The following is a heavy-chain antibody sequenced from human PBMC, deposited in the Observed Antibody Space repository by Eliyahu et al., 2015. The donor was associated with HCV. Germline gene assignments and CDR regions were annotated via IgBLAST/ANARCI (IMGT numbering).Heavy chain of an antibody. D-gene: IGHD6-19*01. J-gene: IGHJ5*02. V-gene: IGHV4-59*01. CDR2: IHYSGST. CDR3: ASGGGGIAVAGTGGWFDP. CDR1: GGSITTXY. Sequence: QVQLQESGPGLVKPSETLSLTCTVSGGSITTXYWSWIRQPPGKGLEWIGYIHYSGSTYYNPSLKSRVTISLDTSKNQFSLNVTSVTAADTAVYYCASGGGGIAVAGTGGWFDPWGQGTLVTVSS.